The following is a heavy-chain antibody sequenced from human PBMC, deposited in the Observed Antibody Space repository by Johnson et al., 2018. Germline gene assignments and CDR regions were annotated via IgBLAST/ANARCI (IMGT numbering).Heavy chain of an antibody. D-gene: IGHD2-21*01. Sequence: QVQLQQWGAGLLKPSETLSLTCAVYGGSFSGYYWSWIRQPPGKGLEWIGEINHSGSTNYNPSLKSRVTISVDTSKNQFSLKLSSVTAADTAVYYCARGLLLPLRPYYYDDMDVWGKGTTVTVSS. CDR3: ARGLLLPLRPYYYDDMDV. CDR1: GGSFSGYY. V-gene: IGHV4-34*01. CDR2: INHSGST. J-gene: IGHJ6*03.